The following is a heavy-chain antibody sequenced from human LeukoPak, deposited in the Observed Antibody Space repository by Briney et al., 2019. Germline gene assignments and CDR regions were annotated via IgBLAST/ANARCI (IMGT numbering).Heavy chain of an antibody. Sequence: GGSLRLSCAASGFTFSNAWMNWVRQAPGKGLEWVSSISSSSYIYYADSVKGRFTISRDNAKNSPYLQMNSLRGEDTAVYYCAREDYTSSWYGNWFDPWGQGTLVTVSS. J-gene: IGHJ5*02. CDR2: ISSSSYI. V-gene: IGHV3-69-1*01. CDR3: AREDYTSSWYGNWFDP. CDR1: GFTFSNAW. D-gene: IGHD6-13*01.